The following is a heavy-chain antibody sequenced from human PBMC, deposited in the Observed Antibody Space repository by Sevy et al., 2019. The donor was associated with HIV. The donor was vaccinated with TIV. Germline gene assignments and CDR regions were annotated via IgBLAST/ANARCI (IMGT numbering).Heavy chain of an antibody. J-gene: IGHJ3*02. Sequence: GGSLRLSCAASGLTFSSYTMNWVRQAPGKGLEWVSYISRSSSYIYNVDSVKGRFTISRDNAKNSLYLLMHSLRAEDTALYYCARGADCNFAMWGQGTMVTVSS. CDR3: ARGADCNFAM. CDR2: ISRSSSYI. CDR1: GLTFSSYT. D-gene: IGHD2-21*02. V-gene: IGHV3-21*04.